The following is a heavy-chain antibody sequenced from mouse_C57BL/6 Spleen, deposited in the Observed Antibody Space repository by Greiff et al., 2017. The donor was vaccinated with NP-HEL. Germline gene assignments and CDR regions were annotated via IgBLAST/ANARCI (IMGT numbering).Heavy chain of an antibody. J-gene: IGHJ2*01. Sequence: VQLQQSGAELVKPGASVKISCKASGYAFSSYWMNWVKQRPGKGLEWIGQIYPGDGDTNYNGKFKGKATLTADKSSSTAYMQLSSLTSEDSAVYFCARGDTTVVAQDYWGQGTTLTVSS. CDR2: IYPGDGDT. V-gene: IGHV1-80*01. CDR1: GYAFSSYW. D-gene: IGHD1-1*01. CDR3: ARGDTTVVAQDY.